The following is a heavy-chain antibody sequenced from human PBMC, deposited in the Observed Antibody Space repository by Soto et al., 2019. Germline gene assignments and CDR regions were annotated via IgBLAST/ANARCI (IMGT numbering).Heavy chain of an antibody. CDR1: SACLGGHS. D-gene: IGHD5-18*01. CDR2: VHPSGST. Sequence: PCENPALTCAVFSACLGGHSWAWIGQSPDKGPEWIGEVHPSGSTAYNPARKSRLTCCLDTSKNQFSLKVDSVNAADTAVYFCARGKPSGYRFGPRNFFYYGLDVSRPGTTGT. CDR3: ARGKPSGYRFGPRNFFYYGLDV. V-gene: IGHV4-34*01. J-gene: IGHJ6*02.